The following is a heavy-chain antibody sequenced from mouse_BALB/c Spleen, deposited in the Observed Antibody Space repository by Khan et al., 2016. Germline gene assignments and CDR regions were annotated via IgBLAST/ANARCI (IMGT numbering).Heavy chain of an antibody. Sequence: EVELVESGGGLVKPGGSLKLSCAASGFTFSSYAMSWVRQSPEKRLEWVAEISSGGSYTYYPDTVTGRLTISRDNAKNTLYLEMRSLRSEDTAMYYCARVDYASLDYLGQGTTLTVSS. D-gene: IGHD2-4*01. CDR2: ISSGGSYT. V-gene: IGHV5-9-4*01. J-gene: IGHJ2*01. CDR1: GFTFSSYA. CDR3: ARVDYASLDY.